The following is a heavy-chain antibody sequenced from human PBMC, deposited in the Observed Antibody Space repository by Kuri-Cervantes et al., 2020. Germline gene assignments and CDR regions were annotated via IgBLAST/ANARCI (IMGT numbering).Heavy chain of an antibody. V-gene: IGHV4-38-2*02. CDR3: ARLRFGELLSFDS. J-gene: IGHJ4*02. CDR1: GYSISSGYY. CDR2: IYHSGSA. D-gene: IGHD3-10*01. Sequence: SETLSLTCTVSGYSISSGYYWGWIRQPPGEGLEWIGNIYHSGSAYYNPSLKSRVTISVDTSKNQFSLKLSSVTAADTAVYYCARLRFGELLSFDSWGQGTLVTVSS.